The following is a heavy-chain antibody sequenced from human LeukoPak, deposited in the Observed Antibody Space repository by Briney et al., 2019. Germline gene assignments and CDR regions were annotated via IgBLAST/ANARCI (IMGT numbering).Heavy chain of an antibody. V-gene: IGHV3-30*18. CDR2: ISYDGSNK. CDR3: AKDGIAVAVTEVDY. CDR1: GFTFSSYG. D-gene: IGHD6-19*01. J-gene: IGHJ4*02. Sequence: PGGSLRLSCAASGFTFSSYGMHWVRQAPGKGLEWVAVISYDGSNKYYADSVKGRFTISRDNSKNTLYLQMNSLRAEDTAVYYCAKDGIAVAVTEVDYWGQGTLVTVSS.